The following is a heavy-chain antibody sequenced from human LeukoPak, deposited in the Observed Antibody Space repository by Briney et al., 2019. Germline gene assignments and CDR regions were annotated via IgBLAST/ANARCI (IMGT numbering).Heavy chain of an antibody. D-gene: IGHD6-19*01. CDR1: GDSISSLH. V-gene: IGHV4-59*08. Sequence: SETLSLTCTVSGDSISSLHWSWIRQPPGRRLEWIGSTYNSGSTNYNPSLKSRVTISVDTSKNQLSLKLSSVTAADTAMYYCAGGLQWLAHDCWGQGTLVTVSS. J-gene: IGHJ4*02. CDR3: AGGLQWLAHDC. CDR2: TYNSGST.